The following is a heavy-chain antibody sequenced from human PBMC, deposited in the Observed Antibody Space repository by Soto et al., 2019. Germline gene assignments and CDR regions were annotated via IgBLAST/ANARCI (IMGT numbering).Heavy chain of an antibody. D-gene: IGHD4-17*01. J-gene: IGHJ6*02. CDR2: ISYDGSNK. CDR1: GFTFSSYG. CDR3: AKVGVYGGKRDYYYGMDV. Sequence: QVQLVESGGGVVQPGRSLRLSCAASGFTFSSYGMHWVRQAPGKGLEWVAVISYDGSNKYYADSVKGRFTISRDNXKXTXXLQMISLRAEDTAVYYCAKVGVYGGKRDYYYGMDVWGQGTTVTVSS. V-gene: IGHV3-30*18.